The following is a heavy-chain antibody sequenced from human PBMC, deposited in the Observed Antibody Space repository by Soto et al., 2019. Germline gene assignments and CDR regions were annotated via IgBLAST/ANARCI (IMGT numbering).Heavy chain of an antibody. V-gene: IGHV4-59*01. D-gene: IGHD2-2*01. Sequence: PSETLSLTCTASGGSISSYYWSWIRQPPGKGLEWIGYIYYSGSTNYNPSLKSRVTISVDTSKNQFSLKLSSVAAADTAVYYCARGYCSSTSCYATRGVHDAFDIWGQGTMVTVSS. CDR2: IYYSGST. CDR1: GGSISSYY. J-gene: IGHJ3*02. CDR3: ARGYCSSTSCYATRGVHDAFDI.